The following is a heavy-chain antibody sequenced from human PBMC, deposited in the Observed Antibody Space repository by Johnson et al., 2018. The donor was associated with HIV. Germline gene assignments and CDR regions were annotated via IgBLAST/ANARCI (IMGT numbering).Heavy chain of an antibody. J-gene: IGHJ3*02. D-gene: IGHD6-19*01. CDR3: TYSSDWSPGAFDI. V-gene: IGHV3-30*04. CDR2: ISYDGSNK. Sequence: QVQLVESGGGVVQPGRSLRLTCAASGFTFSRYSMHWVRQAPGKGLQWVAHISYDGSNKYYGDSVKGRLTISRDNSKNTLYLQMNSLRAEDTAVYYCTYSSDWSPGAFDIWGQGTMVTVSS. CDR1: GFTFSRYS.